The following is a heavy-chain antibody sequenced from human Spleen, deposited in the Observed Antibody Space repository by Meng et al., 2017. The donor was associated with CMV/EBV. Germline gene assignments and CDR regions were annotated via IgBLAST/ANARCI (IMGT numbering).Heavy chain of an antibody. J-gene: IGHJ4*02. Sequence: SETLSLTCTVSGGSISSSSYYWGWIRQPPGKGLGWVGSMYFSGSTYYNPSLKSRVTISVDTSKNQFSLKLSSVTAADTAVYYCAREGWGAGIDYWGQGTLVTVSS. D-gene: IGHD1-26*01. CDR2: MYFSGST. V-gene: IGHV4-39*07. CDR1: GGSISSSSYY. CDR3: AREGWGAGIDY.